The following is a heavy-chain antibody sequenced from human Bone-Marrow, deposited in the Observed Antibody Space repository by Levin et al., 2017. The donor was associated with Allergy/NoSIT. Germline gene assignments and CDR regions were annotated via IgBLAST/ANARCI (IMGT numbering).Heavy chain of an antibody. J-gene: IGHJ4*02. CDR3: AKDRGSLSGYFYVYSGLDY. Sequence: GGSLRLSCAVSGFTFSNHAMSWVRQAPGKGLEWVSTISAGGGNTFYADSVKGRFTISRDNSKNTLYLQMNSLRAEDTAVYFCAKDRGSLSGYFYVYSGLDYWGQGTLVTVSS. D-gene: IGHD3-22*01. V-gene: IGHV3-23*01. CDR1: GFTFSNHA. CDR2: ISAGGGNT.